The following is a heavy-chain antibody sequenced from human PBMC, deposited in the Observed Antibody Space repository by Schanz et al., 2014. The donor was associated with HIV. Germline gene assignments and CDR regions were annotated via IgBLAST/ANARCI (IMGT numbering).Heavy chain of an antibody. V-gene: IGHV3-30*09. CDR1: GFTFSTTA. Sequence: QVQLVESGGGLVQPGGSLRLSCAASGFTFSTTAMSWVRQAPGKGLEWVAGMSHDGFSKYFADSVKGRFAISREDSKNTVHLQMDSLRPEDTAVYYCAREGESSGRAGLFDLWGQGAMVTVSS. D-gene: IGHD6-19*01. CDR3: AREGESSGRAGLFDL. CDR2: MSHDGFSK. J-gene: IGHJ3*01.